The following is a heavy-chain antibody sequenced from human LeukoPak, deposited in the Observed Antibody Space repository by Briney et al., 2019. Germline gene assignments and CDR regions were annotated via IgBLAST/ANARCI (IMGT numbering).Heavy chain of an antibody. CDR1: GGTFSSYA. CDR3: ARDSSGYYRDFDY. J-gene: IGHJ4*02. Sequence: ASVKVSCKASGGTFSSYAISWVRQAPGQGLEWMGRINPNSGGTNYAQKFQGRVTMTRDTSISTAYMELSRLRSDDTAVYYCARDSSGYYRDFDYWGQGTLVTVSS. D-gene: IGHD3-22*01. V-gene: IGHV1-2*06. CDR2: INPNSGGT.